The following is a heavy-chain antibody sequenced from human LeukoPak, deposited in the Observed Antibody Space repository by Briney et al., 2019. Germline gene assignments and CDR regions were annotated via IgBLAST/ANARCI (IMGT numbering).Heavy chain of an antibody. V-gene: IGHV4-61*02. J-gene: IGHJ4*02. CDR2: IYTSGST. CDR3: AGDTGYFDY. CDR1: GGSISSGSYY. Sequence: SETLSLTCTVSGGSISSGSYYWSWIRQPAGKGLEWIGRIYTSGSTNYNPSLKSRVTISVDTSKNQFSLKLSSVTAADTAVYYCAGDTGYFDYWGQGTLVTVSS. D-gene: IGHD2-8*02.